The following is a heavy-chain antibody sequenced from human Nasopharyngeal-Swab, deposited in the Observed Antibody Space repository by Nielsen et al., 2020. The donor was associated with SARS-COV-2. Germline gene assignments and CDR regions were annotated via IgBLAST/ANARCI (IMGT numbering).Heavy chain of an antibody. V-gene: IGHV3-73*01. J-gene: IGHJ5*02. CDR2: IGDKEQNYAT. Sequence: GGSLRLSCAASGFIFSASAIHWVRQASGKGLEWVGRIGDKEQNYATTYGASVQGRFTISRDDSKNTAFLQMDGLKTEDTAVYYCTSGWFDPWGQGTLVTVSS. CDR1: GFIFSASA. CDR3: TSGWFDP.